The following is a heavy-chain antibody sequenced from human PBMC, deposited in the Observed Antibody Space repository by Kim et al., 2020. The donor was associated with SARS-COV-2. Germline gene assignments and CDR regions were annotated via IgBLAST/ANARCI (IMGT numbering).Heavy chain of an antibody. CDR3: ARGRGGDFTFGSAQD. J-gene: IGHJ1*01. Sequence: GGSLRLSCVVSGFTLNDYAIHWIRQAPGKGLEWVAGIRWNSANIGYADSVKGRFTVSRDNAKNSVYLQMNSLKTEDTAVYYCARGRGGDFTFGSAQDWGQGSLVTVSS. D-gene: IGHD2-21*01. CDR1: GFTLNDYA. CDR2: IRWNSANI. V-gene: IGHV3-9*01.